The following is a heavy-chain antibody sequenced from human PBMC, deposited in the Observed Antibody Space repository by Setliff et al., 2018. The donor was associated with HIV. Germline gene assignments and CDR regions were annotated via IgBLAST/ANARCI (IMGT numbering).Heavy chain of an antibody. CDR1: GFTFGDYA. D-gene: IGHD3-22*01. CDR3: ARDPYVTSGSYYFGAFDI. J-gene: IGHJ3*02. Sequence: PGGSLRLSCTASGFTFGDYAMSWVRQAPGKGLEWVGFIRSKSYSATTEYAASVKGRFTISRNNAKNSLFLQMNSLRVEDTAVYYCARDPYVTSGSYYFGAFDIWGQGTMVTVSS. V-gene: IGHV3-49*04. CDR2: IRSKSYSATT.